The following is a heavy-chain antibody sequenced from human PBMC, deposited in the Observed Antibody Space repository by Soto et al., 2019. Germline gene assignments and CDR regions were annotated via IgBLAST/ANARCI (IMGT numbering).Heavy chain of an antibody. V-gene: IGHV4-4*02. CDR2: IYHSGST. J-gene: IGHJ5*02. D-gene: IGHD6-13*01. CDR1: SGSISSSNW. CDR3: AREGPGQQLIPLNWFDP. Sequence: PSETLSLTCAVSSGSISSSNWWSWVRQPPGKGLEWTGEIYHSGSTNYNPSLKSRVTISVDKSKNQFSLKLSSVTAADTAVYYCAREGPGQQLIPLNWFDPWGQGTLVTVSS.